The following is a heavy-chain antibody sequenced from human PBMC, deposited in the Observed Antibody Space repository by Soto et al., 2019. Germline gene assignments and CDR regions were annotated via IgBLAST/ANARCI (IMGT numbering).Heavy chain of an antibody. CDR1: GFTFRNYV. J-gene: IGHJ6*02. Sequence: QVHLVESGGGVVQPGRSLTLSCAASGFTFRNYVMHWVRQAPGKGLEWVATISYDGDNKYYTDSVKGPFTISRDNSKNTLYLQMNSLRPEDTAVYYCARPWGQLSTYYYGMDTWGQGTTVTVSS. CDR3: ARPWGQLSTYYYGMDT. V-gene: IGHV3-30-3*01. CDR2: ISYDGDNK. D-gene: IGHD3-16*01.